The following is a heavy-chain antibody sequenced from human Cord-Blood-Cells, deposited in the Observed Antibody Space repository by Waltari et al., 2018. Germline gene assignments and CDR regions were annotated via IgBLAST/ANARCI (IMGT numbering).Heavy chain of an antibody. CDR2: ISSSGSTI. CDR3: ARDGVLLWFGELFDY. Sequence: EVQLVESGGGLVQPGGSLRLSCAASGFTFSSYEMNWVRQAPGKGLDWFSYISSSGSTIYYADSVKGRVTISRDNAKNSLYLQMNSLRAEDTAVYYCARDGVLLWFGELFDYWGQGTLVTVSS. V-gene: IGHV3-48*03. D-gene: IGHD3-10*01. J-gene: IGHJ4*02. CDR1: GFTFSSYE.